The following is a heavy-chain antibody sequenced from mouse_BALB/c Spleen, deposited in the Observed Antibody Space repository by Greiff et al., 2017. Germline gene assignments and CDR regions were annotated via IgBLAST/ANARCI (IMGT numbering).Heavy chain of an antibody. V-gene: IGHV14-3*02. CDR1: GFNIKDTY. CDR3: ARGYYWYDSYFDY. D-gene: IGHD2-14*01. J-gene: IGHJ2*01. Sequence: VQLQQSGAELVKPGASVKLSCTASGFNIKDTYMHWVKQRPEQGLEWIGRIDPANGNTKYDPKFQGKATITADTSSNTAYLQLSSLTSEDTAVYYCARGYYWYDSYFDYWGQGTTLTVSS. CDR2: IDPANGNT.